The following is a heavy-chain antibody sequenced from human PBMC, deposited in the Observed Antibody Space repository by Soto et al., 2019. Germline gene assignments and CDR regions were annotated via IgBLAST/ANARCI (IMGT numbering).Heavy chain of an antibody. V-gene: IGHV1-69*04. D-gene: IGHD3-3*01. CDR3: ARDGGGYDFWSGYSEPRWFDY. Sequence: SVKVSCKASGGTFSSYTISWVRQAPGQGLEWMGRIIPILGIANYAQKFQGRVTITADKSTSTAYMELSSLRSEDTAVYYCARDGGGYDFWSGYSEPRWFDYWGQGTLVTVSS. CDR1: GGTFSSYT. CDR2: IIPILGIA. J-gene: IGHJ4*02.